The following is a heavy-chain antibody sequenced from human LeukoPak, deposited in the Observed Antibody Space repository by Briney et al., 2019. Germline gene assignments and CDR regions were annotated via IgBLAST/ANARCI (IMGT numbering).Heavy chain of an antibody. Sequence: GGSLRLSCAASGFSFSYYTMHWVRQAPGKGLEWVAVISYDGSSKYYADSVKGRFTISRDTSKNTLYLQMNSLRTEDTAVYYCARSGGLQKFDYWGQGTLVTVSS. CDR2: ISYDGSSK. CDR3: ARSGGLQKFDY. J-gene: IGHJ4*02. D-gene: IGHD4-11*01. CDR1: GFSFSYYT. V-gene: IGHV3-30-3*01.